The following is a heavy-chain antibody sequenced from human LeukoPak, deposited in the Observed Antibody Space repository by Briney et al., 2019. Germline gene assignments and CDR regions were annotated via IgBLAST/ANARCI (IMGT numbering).Heavy chain of an antibody. CDR3: ARERKVTNNWFDP. CDR2: MNPNSGNT. CDR1: GYTFTSYD. J-gene: IGHJ5*02. Sequence: GASVKVSCKASGYTFTSYDINWVRQATGQGLEWMGWMNPNSGNTGYAQKFQGRVTMTRNTSISTAYMELSSLRSEDTAVYYCARERKVTNNWFDPWGQGTLVTLSS. D-gene: IGHD4-17*01. V-gene: IGHV1-8*01.